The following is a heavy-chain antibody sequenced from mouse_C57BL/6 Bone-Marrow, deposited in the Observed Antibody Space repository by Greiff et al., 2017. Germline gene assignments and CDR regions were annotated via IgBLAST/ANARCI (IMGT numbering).Heavy chain of an antibody. J-gene: IGHJ3*01. CDR3: ARDRFYYGSSGAY. Sequence: ESGPGLVKPSQSLSLTCSVTGYSITSGYYWNWIRQFPGNKLEWMGYISYDGSNNYNPSLKNRISITRDTSKNQFFLKLNSVTTEDTATYYCARDRFYYGSSGAYWGQGTLVTVSA. CDR2: ISYDGSN. CDR1: GYSITSGYY. V-gene: IGHV3-6*01. D-gene: IGHD1-1*01.